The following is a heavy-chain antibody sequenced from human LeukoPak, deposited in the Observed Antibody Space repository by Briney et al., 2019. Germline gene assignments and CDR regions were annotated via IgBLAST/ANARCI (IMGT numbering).Heavy chain of an antibody. CDR2: IIPIFGTA. CDR1: GGTFSSYA. V-gene: IGHV1-69*13. CDR3: AGDVGGRSGFDY. Sequence: SVKVSCKASGGTFSSYAISRVRQAPGQGLEWMGGIIPIFGTANYAQKLQGRVTITADESTSTAYMELSSLRSEDTAVYYCAGDVGGRSGFDYWGQGTLVTVSS. D-gene: IGHD1-26*01. J-gene: IGHJ4*02.